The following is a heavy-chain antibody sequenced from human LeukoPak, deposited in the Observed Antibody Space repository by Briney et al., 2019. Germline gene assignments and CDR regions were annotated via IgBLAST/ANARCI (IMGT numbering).Heavy chain of an antibody. V-gene: IGHV4-39*07. CDR1: GGSISSSSYY. J-gene: IGHJ4*02. Sequence: SETLSLTCTVSGGSISSSSYYWGWIRQPPGKGLEWIGNIYYSGSTYYNPSLKSRVTISVDTSKNQFSLKLSSVTAADTAVYYCARGRSMIVVVTEGGFDYWGQGTLVTVSS. D-gene: IGHD3-22*01. CDR2: IYYSGST. CDR3: ARGRSMIVVVTEGGFDY.